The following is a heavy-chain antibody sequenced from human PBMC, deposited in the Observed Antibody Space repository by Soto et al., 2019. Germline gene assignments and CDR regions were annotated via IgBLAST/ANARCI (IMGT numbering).Heavy chain of an antibody. CDR2: INVYNGNT. D-gene: IGHD3-10*01. Sequence: QVQLVQSGGEVKKPGASVKVSCKASGYTFTNYGISWVRQAPGQGLEGMGWINVYNGNTKYAQKAQGRVTMTTDTSTSTAYMELRSLRSDDTAVYYCARGVGSGSYYNQYTWFDPWGQGTLVTVSS. CDR3: ARGVGSGSYYNQYTWFDP. V-gene: IGHV1-18*01. J-gene: IGHJ5*02. CDR1: GYTFTNYG.